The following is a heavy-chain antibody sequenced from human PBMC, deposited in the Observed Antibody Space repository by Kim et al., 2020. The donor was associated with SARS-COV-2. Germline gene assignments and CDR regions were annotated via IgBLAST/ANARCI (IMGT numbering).Heavy chain of an antibody. CDR3: ARVGSGIVATIDY. J-gene: IGHJ4*02. CDR2: ISSSSSYI. V-gene: IGHV3-21*01. D-gene: IGHD5-12*01. CDR1: GFTFSSYS. Sequence: GGSLRLSCAASGFTFSSYSMNWVRQAPGKGLEWVSSISSSSSYIYYADSVKGRFTISRDNAKNSLYLQMNSLRAEDTAVYYCARVGSGIVATIDYWGQGTLVTVSS.